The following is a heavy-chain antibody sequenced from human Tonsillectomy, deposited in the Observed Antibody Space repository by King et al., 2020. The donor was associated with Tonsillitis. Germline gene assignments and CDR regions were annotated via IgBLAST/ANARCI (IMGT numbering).Heavy chain of an antibody. CDR1: GGSISSYY. Sequence: QLQESGPGLVKPSETLSLTCSVSGGSISSYYWSWIRQPPGKGLEWIGYMYSGSTNYNPSLKSRVTISVDTSKNQFSLKLSSVTAADTAVYYCARDLYDLGRGYFYGMDVWGQGTAVTVSS. CDR3: ARDLYDLGRGYFYGMDV. CDR2: MYSGST. J-gene: IGHJ6*02. D-gene: IGHD3-3*01. V-gene: IGHV4-59*01.